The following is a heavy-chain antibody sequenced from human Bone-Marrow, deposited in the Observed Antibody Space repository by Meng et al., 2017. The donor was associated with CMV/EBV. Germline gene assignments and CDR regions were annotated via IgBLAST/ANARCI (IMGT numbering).Heavy chain of an antibody. CDR3: ARVRGIAVRLGAFDI. D-gene: IGHD6-19*01. V-gene: IGHV3-69-1*01. CDR2: ISRNSIT. CDR1: AFTFSDSY. J-gene: IGHJ3*02. Sequence: GGSLRLSCAASAFTFSDSYMNWVRQAPGKGLEWVSSISRNSITYYADSVKGRFTISRDNAKNTLYLQMNSLRAEDTAVYYCARVRGIAVRLGAFDIWGQGTRVTGSS.